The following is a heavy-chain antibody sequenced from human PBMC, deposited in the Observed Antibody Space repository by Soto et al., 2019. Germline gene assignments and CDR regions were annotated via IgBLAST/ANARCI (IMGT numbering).Heavy chain of an antibody. Sequence: ASVKVSCKASGYTFTGHYIHWVRQAPGQGPEWMGAIGPASGDPRYAQKFQGRVTMTRDTSITTVYMELNNLSPDDTAVYYCGRGRSGQLVVFYWGQGTPVTVSS. CDR3: GRGRSGQLVVFY. J-gene: IGHJ4*02. D-gene: IGHD3-10*01. V-gene: IGHV1-2*02. CDR2: IGPASGDP. CDR1: GYTFTGHY.